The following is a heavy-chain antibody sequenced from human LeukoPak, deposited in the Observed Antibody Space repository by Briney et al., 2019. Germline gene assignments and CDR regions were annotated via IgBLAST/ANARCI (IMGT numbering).Heavy chain of an antibody. Sequence: PGGSLRLSCAASGFTFSNYWMHWVRQAPGKGLVWVSRINSDGISTGYADFVKGRFTVSRDNAKNTLYLQMSSLRAEDTAMYFCARVGGRGSIGGDCWGQGTLVTVSS. J-gene: IGHJ4*02. CDR2: INSDGIST. D-gene: IGHD3-10*01. CDR1: GFTFSNYW. CDR3: ARVGGRGSIGGDC. V-gene: IGHV3-74*01.